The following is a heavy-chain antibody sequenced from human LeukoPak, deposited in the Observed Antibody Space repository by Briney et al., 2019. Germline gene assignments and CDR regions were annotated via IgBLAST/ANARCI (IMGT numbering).Heavy chain of an antibody. V-gene: IGHV3-66*01. Sequence: PGGSLRLSCAASGFTVSTNYMTWIRQAPGRGLEWVSVIYTLGNTNYADSVRGRFTISRDNSKNTLYLQMNSLRAEDTAVYYCAGYGGSYPYYMDVWGKGTTVTISS. J-gene: IGHJ6*03. CDR2: IYTLGNT. CDR3: AGYGGSYPYYMDV. CDR1: GFTVSTNY. D-gene: IGHD1-26*01.